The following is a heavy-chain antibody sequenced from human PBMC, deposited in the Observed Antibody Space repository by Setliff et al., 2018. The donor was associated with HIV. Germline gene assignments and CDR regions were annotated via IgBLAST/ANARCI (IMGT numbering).Heavy chain of an antibody. D-gene: IGHD3-9*01. CDR3: ARLHYDILSPDPKRDNYFDH. CDR1: GGSISRYY. CDR2: IYYSGTT. J-gene: IGHJ4*02. Sequence: PSETLSLTCTVSGGSISRYYWSWIRQPPGKGLEWLGYIYYSGTTNYNPSLRSRVTISVDTSQNQFSLRLTSVTAADTALYYCARLHYDILSPDPKRDNYFDHWGQGALVTVSS. V-gene: IGHV4-59*08.